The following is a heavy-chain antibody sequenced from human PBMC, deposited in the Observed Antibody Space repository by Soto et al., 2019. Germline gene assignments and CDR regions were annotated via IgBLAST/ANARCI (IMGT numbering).Heavy chain of an antibody. D-gene: IGHD3-10*01. Sequence: PWGSLRLSCVDSEFTFISYWIHFFRQFPGKGLVWVSRMNEDGSTTDYADSVKGRFTISRDNARNTLYLQMNSLRAEDTAVYYCARDLSGRADVWGQGTTVTVSS. CDR1: EFTFISYW. J-gene: IGHJ6*02. CDR2: MNEDGSTT. V-gene: IGHV3-74*01. CDR3: ARDLSGRADV.